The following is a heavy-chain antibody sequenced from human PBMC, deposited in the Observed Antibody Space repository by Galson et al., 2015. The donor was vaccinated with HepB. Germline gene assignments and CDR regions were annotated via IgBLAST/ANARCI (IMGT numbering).Heavy chain of an antibody. Sequence: ATLSLTCYVKGGSFSGYSWPWIRQPPGKGLEWIGEINHSGSTNYNPSLKSRVIISVDTSKTQVSLRLRSVTAADTAVYYCARKPILTGPIDAWGQGTLVTVSS. CDR2: INHSGST. J-gene: IGHJ5*02. CDR3: ARKPILTGPIDA. V-gene: IGHV4-34*01. D-gene: IGHD3-9*01. CDR1: GGSFSGYS.